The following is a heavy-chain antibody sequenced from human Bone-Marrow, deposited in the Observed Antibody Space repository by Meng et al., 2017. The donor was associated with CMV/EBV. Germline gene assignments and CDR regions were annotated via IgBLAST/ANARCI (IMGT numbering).Heavy chain of an antibody. CDR3: SRDINGERRPIY. CDR2: IKQDGSEK. J-gene: IGHJ4*02. CDR1: GFTFSSYW. D-gene: IGHD5-24*01. Sequence: GGSLRLSCAASGFTFSSYWMSWVRQAPGKGLEWVANIKQDGSEKYYVDSVKGRFTISRDNAKNSLYLEMTSLRAEDTGVYYCSRDINGERRPIYWGQGTLVTVSS. V-gene: IGHV3-7*01.